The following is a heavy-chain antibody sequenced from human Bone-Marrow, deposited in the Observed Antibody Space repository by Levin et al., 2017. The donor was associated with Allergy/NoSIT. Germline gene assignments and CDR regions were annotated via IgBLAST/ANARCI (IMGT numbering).Heavy chain of an antibody. J-gene: IGHJ6*02. V-gene: IGHV3-33*08. CDR3: VRDLSGIVDAAVGGGMDV. Sequence: GGSLRLSCAASGFSFSNYGMHWVRQAPGKGLEWVALIWYSGNREQYAESVRGRFTISRDNSKNSLYLQMNSPSAEDTALYYCVRDLSGIVDAAVGGGMDVWGQGTTVTVSS. CDR2: IWYSGNRE. CDR1: GFSFSNYG. D-gene: IGHD3-22*01.